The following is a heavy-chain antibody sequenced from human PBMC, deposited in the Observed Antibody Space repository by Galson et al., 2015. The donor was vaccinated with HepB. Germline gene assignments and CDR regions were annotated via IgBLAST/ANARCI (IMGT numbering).Heavy chain of an antibody. CDR1: GGSISSSNW. CDR3: EISRTVNYYGSGSYYNPIPTYCYYGMDV. Sequence: SETLSLTCAVSGGSISSSNWWCWVRQPPGKGLEWIGVISHSGSTNYNPSLKSRVIISVDKSKNQFSLKLSSVTAADPAVYYCEISRTVNYYGSGSYYNPIPTYCYYGMDVWGQGTTVTVS. V-gene: IGHV4-4*02. CDR2: ISHSGST. D-gene: IGHD3-10*01. J-gene: IGHJ6*02.